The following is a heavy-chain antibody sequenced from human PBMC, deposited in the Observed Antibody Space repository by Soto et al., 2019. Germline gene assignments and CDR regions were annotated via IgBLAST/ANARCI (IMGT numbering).Heavy chain of an antibody. Sequence: SETLSLTCTVSGGSVSGVDYFWSWIRQSPGKGLEWIGYIYYTGITHLNPSLKSRLTMAVDTSKNEFPLKLTSGSAADTAVYFCAREERKGIISWFDPWGQGTPVTVSS. V-gene: IGHV4-30-4*01. D-gene: IGHD2-21*01. J-gene: IGHJ5*02. CDR3: AREERKGIISWFDP. CDR2: IYYTGIT. CDR1: GGSVSGVDYF.